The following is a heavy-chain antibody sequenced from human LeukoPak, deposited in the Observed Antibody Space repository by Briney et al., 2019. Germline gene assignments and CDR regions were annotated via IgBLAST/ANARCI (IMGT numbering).Heavy chain of an antibody. CDR3: ARITVTGYGFDY. V-gene: IGHV4-39*01. CDR1: GDAITSDKYY. Sequence: SETLSLTCTVSGDAITSDKYYWGWIRQPPGKGLEWIGNIHHSGSTYYSPSLKSRVTISVDTSKNQFSLKLSSVTAADTAVYCCARITVTGYGFDYWGQGTLVTVSS. J-gene: IGHJ4*02. CDR2: IHHSGST. D-gene: IGHD4-17*01.